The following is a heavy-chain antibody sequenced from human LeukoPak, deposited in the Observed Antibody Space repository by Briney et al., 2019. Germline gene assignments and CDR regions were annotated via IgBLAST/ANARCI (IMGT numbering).Heavy chain of an antibody. J-gene: IGHJ6*03. D-gene: IGHD2-21*02. Sequence: GGSLRLSCAASGFTFSSYWMSWVRQAPGKGLEWVANIKQDGSEKYYVDSVKGRFTISRDNAKNSLYLQMNSLRAEDTAVYYCARGFSDLYYYYYMDVWSKGTTVTVSS. CDR2: IKQDGSEK. CDR1: GFTFSSYW. CDR3: ARGFSDLYYYYYMDV. V-gene: IGHV3-7*01.